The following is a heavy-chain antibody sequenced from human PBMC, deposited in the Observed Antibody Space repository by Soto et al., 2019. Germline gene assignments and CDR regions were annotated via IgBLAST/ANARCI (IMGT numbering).Heavy chain of an antibody. CDR1: GFIFRDWF. J-gene: IGHJ3*02. CDR3: AKDHYYYDSSGYPEGPSGAFDI. CDR2: ISKDSGRAT. V-gene: IGHV3-11*04. Sequence: PGGSLRLSCAASGFIFRDWFMSWIRQAPGKGLEWISYISKDSGRATRYADSVKGRFTISRDNSKNTLYLQMNSLRAEDTAVYYCAKDHYYYDSSGYPEGPSGAFDIWGQGTMVTVSS. D-gene: IGHD3-22*01.